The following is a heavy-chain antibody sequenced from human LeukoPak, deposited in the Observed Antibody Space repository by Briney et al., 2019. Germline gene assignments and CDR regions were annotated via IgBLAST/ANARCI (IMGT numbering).Heavy chain of an antibody. V-gene: IGHV1-18*01. CDR2: ISAYSGYT. CDR1: GYTFTNYG. CDR3: ARGGLEDCDTSSCRTSLLY. Sequence: ASVKVSCKASGYTFTNYGFNWVRQAPGQGLEWMGWISAYSGYTDYAQSLRGRVTMTTDTSTSTAYMELRSLRSDDTAVYYCARGGLEDCDTSSCRTSLLYWGQGTLVTVSS. D-gene: IGHD2-2*01. J-gene: IGHJ4*02.